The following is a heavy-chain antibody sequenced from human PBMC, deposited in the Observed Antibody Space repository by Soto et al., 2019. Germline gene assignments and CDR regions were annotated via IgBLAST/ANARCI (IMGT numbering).Heavy chain of an antibody. CDR2: VYYSGST. CDR3: GSLEEQATITNHLDY. V-gene: IGHV4-39*01. CDR1: GFTFNTYD. D-gene: IGHD3-3*01. J-gene: IGHJ4*02. Sequence: GSLRLSCAASGFTFNTYDMSWFRQAPGKGLEWIGSVYYSGSTYYNPSLESRVTISVDKSKNQFSLKLMSLSAADTAVYYCGSLEEQATITNHLDYWGEGALVTVSS.